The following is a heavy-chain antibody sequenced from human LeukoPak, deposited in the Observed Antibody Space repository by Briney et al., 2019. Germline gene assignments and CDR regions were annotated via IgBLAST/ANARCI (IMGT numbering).Heavy chain of an antibody. V-gene: IGHV1-18*01. CDR1: GYTFTRSG. Sequence: ASVKVSCKASGYTFTRSGITWVRQASGQGLEWMGWINAYNGSTNYAQNFQGRVIMTTVPSTNTAYMELRSLRSDDTAVFYCARAFYYGFLSGYYTFDYWGPGTLVTVSS. CDR3: ARAFYYGFLSGYYTFDY. D-gene: IGHD3-3*01. J-gene: IGHJ4*02. CDR2: INAYNGST.